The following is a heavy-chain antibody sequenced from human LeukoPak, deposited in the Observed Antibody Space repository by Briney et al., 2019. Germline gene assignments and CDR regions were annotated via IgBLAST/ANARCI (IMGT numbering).Heavy chain of an antibody. Sequence: GGSLRLSCAASGFTFSDYYLSWIRQAPGKGLEWVSYISGSGSYTNYADSVKGRFTISRDNAKNSLYLQMNSLRAEDTAVYYCAKDGDYIDYWGQGTLVTVSS. CDR3: AKDGDYIDY. J-gene: IGHJ4*02. CDR1: GFTFSDYY. CDR2: ISGSGSYT. V-gene: IGHV3-11*05. D-gene: IGHD4-17*01.